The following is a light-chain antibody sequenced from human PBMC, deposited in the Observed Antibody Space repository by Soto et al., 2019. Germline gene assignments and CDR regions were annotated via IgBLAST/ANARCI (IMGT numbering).Light chain of an antibody. CDR1: QSVSTNNKNY. CDR3: QQYYSPPVT. CDR2: WAS. Sequence: DIVMTQSPESLAVSLGERATINCKSSQSVSTNNKNYLTWYQMKPGQPPKLLIYWASTRESGVPDRFSGGGSGTDFSLTISSLQAEDVAVYYCQQYYSPPVTFGGGTKVEIK. J-gene: IGKJ4*01. V-gene: IGKV4-1*01.